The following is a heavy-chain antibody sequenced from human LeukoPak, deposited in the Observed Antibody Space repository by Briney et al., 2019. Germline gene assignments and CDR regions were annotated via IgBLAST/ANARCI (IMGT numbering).Heavy chain of an antibody. V-gene: IGHV4-34*01. Sequence: SETLSLTCAVYGGSFSGYYWSWIRQPPGKGLEWIGEINHSGSTNYNPSLKSRVTISVDTSKNQFSLKLSSVTAADTAVYYCARVPRGYSYGSALNYWGQGTLVTVSS. J-gene: IGHJ4*02. D-gene: IGHD5-18*01. CDR1: GGSFSGYY. CDR3: ARVPRGYSYGSALNY. CDR2: INHSGST.